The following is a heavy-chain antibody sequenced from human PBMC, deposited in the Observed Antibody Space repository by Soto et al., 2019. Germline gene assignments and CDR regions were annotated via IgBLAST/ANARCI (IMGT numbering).Heavy chain of an antibody. CDR1: GFTFSSYA. V-gene: IGHV3-30-3*01. CDR2: ISYDGSNK. CDR3: ARESGYGGYSSLDV. D-gene: IGHD5-12*01. Sequence: GGSLRLSCAASGFTFSSYAMHWVRQAPGKGLEWVAFISYDGSNKYYADSVKGRFTISRDNSKSTLYLQMNSLRAEDTAVYYCARESGYGGYSSLDVWGQGTTVTVSS. J-gene: IGHJ6*02.